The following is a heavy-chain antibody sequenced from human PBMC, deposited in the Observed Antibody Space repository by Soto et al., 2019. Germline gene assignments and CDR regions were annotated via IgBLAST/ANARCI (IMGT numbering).Heavy chain of an antibody. CDR2: VYYTGST. D-gene: IGHD4-4*01. CDR3: TRRVRSTGLLDY. Sequence: LQLWESGPGLVKPSETLSLTCTVSGNSISGTRSFWAWIRQPTGKNLEWIGSVYYTGSTYYNSSLKSRVSISIDTSKNQFSLRRNSVTPADTAVYYCTRRVRSTGLLDYWGQGALVTVSS. CDR1: GNSISGTRSF. V-gene: IGHV4-39*01. J-gene: IGHJ4*02.